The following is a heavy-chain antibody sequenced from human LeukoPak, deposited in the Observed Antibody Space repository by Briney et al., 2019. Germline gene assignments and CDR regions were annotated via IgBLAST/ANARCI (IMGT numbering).Heavy chain of an antibody. V-gene: IGHV3-23*01. J-gene: IGHJ4*02. D-gene: IGHD3-22*01. CDR3: AKDSTMIVVVSYDY. CDR1: GFTFSSYA. Sequence: GGSLRLSCAASGFTFSSYAMSWVRQAPGKGLEWVSAISGSGGSTYYAASVKGRFTISRDNSKNTLYLQMNSLRAEDTAVYYCAKDSTMIVVVSYDYWGQGTLVTVSS. CDR2: ISGSGGST.